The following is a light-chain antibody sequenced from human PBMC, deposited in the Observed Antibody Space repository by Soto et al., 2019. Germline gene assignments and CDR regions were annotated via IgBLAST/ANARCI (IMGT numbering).Light chain of an antibody. CDR3: QQYGTPRSVT. CDR1: QSLVYSDGYTY. Sequence: DVVMTQSPLSLPVTLGQPASISCRSSQSLVYSDGYTYLNWYLQRPGQSPTRLIYKVSRRDSGVPDRFSGSGSGTDFTLTISKVEPEDFAVYYCQQYGTPRSVTVGQGTRLEIK. V-gene: IGKV2-30*01. J-gene: IGKJ5*01. CDR2: KVS.